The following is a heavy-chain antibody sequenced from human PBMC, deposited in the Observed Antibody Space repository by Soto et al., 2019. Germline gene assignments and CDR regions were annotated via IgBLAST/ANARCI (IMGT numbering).Heavy chain of an antibody. J-gene: IGHJ4*02. V-gene: IGHV3-30*18. D-gene: IGHD6-13*01. CDR1: GFTFSSYG. CDR2: ISYDGSNK. Sequence: QVQLVESGGGVVQPGRSLRLSCAASGFTFSSYGMHWVRQAPGKGLEWVAVISYDGSNKYYADSVKGRFTISRDNSKNTLYLQMNSLRAEDTAVYYCAKDTDSSSWYYDYCGQGTLVTVSS. CDR3: AKDTDSSSWYYDY.